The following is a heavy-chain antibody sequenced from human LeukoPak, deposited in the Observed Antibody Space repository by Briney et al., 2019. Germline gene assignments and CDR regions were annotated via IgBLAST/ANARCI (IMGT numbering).Heavy chain of an antibody. V-gene: IGHV3-48*03. CDR3: AELGITMIGGV. CDR1: GFTFSSYG. D-gene: IGHD3-10*02. CDR2: ISSSGSTI. J-gene: IGHJ6*04. Sequence: GGSLRLSCAASGFTFSSYGMNWVRQAPGKGLEWVSYISSSGSTIYYADSVKGRFTISRDNAKNSLYLQMDSLRAEDTAVYYCAELGITMIGGVWGKGTTVTISS.